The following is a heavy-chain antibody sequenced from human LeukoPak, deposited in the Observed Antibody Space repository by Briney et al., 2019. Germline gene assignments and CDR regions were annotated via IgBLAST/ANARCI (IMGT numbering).Heavy chain of an antibody. D-gene: IGHD6-13*01. CDR2: ISWNSGSI. V-gene: IGHV3-9*01. CDR3: ARVQKGIAAAGTGGGWFEP. CDR1: GFTFDDYA. J-gene: IGHJ5*02. Sequence: GGSLRLSCAASGFTFDDYAMHWVRQAPGKGLEWVSGISWNSGSIGYADSVRDQFTISRDNAKKSLYLQMNSLRAEDTAVYYCARVQKGIAAAGTGGGWFEPWGQGTLVTVS.